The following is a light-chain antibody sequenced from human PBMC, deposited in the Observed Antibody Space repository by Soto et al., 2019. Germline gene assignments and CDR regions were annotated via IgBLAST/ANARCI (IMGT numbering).Light chain of an antibody. Sequence: QSVLTQSPSASGSPGQSVTISCTGTSSDIGDYNSVSLDQQHPGKAPKVMIYDVTKRPSGVPDRFSGSKSGNTASLTVSALQAEDEADYYSSTYTNRKNFVFGTGTKVTVL. CDR2: DVT. J-gene: IGLJ1*01. CDR1: SSDIGDYNS. CDR3: STYTNRKNFV. V-gene: IGLV2-8*01.